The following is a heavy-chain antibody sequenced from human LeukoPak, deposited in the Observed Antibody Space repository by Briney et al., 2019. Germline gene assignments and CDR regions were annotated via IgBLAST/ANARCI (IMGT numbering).Heavy chain of an antibody. CDR2: IDSDGSST. D-gene: IGHD2-2*01. Sequence: GGSLRLSCAASGFTFSRYWMHWVRQAPGTGLVWVSRIDSDGSSTDYADSVKGRFTISRDNAKNTLYLQMNSLRADDTAVYYCSRGDCTSTTCHNWFDPWGQGTRVTVSS. J-gene: IGHJ5*02. V-gene: IGHV3-74*01. CDR3: SRGDCTSTTCHNWFDP. CDR1: GFTFSRYW.